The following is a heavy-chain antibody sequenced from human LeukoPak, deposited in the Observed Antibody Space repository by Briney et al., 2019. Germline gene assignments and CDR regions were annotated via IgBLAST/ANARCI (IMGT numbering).Heavy chain of an antibody. V-gene: IGHV3-7*04. CDR1: GFTFSSYW. CDR3: ARDKYGAYFDS. J-gene: IGHJ4*02. CDR2: IKPDGSEK. Sequence: GGSLRLSCAASGFTFSSYWMDWVRQAPGKGLEWVANIKPDGSEKYYVDSVKGRFTISRDNAKNSLYLQMNSLRVEDTAVYYCARDKYGAYFDSWGQGTLVTVCS. D-gene: IGHD4-17*01.